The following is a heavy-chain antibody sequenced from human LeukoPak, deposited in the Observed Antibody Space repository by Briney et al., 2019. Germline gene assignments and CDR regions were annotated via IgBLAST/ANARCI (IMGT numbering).Heavy chain of an antibody. Sequence: GGSLRLSCAASGFTFSNYWMIWVRQAPGKGLEWVANIQQDGGQKRYADSVRGRFTVSRDNAQTSLYLHMNSLRAEDTAVYYCARDTSGQDWGQGTLVTVSS. CDR1: GFTFSNYW. CDR2: IQQDGGQK. V-gene: IGHV3-7*01. CDR3: ARDTSGQD. J-gene: IGHJ4*02. D-gene: IGHD5-12*01.